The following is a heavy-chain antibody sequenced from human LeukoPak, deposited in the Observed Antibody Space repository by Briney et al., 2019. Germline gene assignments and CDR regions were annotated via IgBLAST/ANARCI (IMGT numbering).Heavy chain of an antibody. CDR1: GGSFSGFY. Sequence: SETLSLTCAVYGGSFSGFYWSWIRQPPGKGLEWIGEINHSGSTNYNPSLKSRVTISVDTSKSQFSLKLSSVTAADTAVYFCARGGIVTAGTKWLNYWGQGTPVTVSS. D-gene: IGHD6-13*01. V-gene: IGHV4-34*01. CDR3: ARGGIVTAGTKWLNY. J-gene: IGHJ4*02. CDR2: INHSGST.